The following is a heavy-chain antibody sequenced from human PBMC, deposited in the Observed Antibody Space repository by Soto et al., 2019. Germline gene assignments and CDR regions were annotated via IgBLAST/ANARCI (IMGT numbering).Heavy chain of an antibody. CDR2: LTYSSSTI. CDR3: ARTVVVPATMYLNY. Sequence: EVQLVESGGGLVQPGGSLRLSCVASRFTFSSYSMNWVRQAPGKGLEWISHLTYSSSTIYYADSVMGRFTVSRDNARNSLYLHMNSLRYEDTALYYCARTVVVPATMYLNYWGQGTLVTVSS. V-gene: IGHV3-48*02. J-gene: IGHJ4*02. CDR1: RFTFSSYS. D-gene: IGHD2-2*01.